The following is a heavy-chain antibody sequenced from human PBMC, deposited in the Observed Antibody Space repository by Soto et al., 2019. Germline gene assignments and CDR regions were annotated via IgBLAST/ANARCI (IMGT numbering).Heavy chain of an antibody. CDR1: GFTFSSYG. Sequence: PGGSLRLSCAASGFTFSSYGMHWVRQAPGKGLEWVAVIWYDGSNKYYADSVKGRFTISRDNSKNTLYLQMNSLRAEDAAVYYCARVGRNYYYGMDVWGQGTTVTVSS. CDR3: ARVGRNYYYGMDV. V-gene: IGHV3-33*01. CDR2: IWYDGSNK. J-gene: IGHJ6*02.